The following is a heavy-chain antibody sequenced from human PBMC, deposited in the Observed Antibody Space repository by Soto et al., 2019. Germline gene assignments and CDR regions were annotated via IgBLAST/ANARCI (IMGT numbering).Heavy chain of an antibody. CDR1: GGTFSSYA. J-gene: IGHJ6*04. D-gene: IGHD2-2*01. CDR2: IIPIADTT. V-gene: IGHV1-69*01. CDR3: ARSQGSSTSLEIYYYYYYGMDV. Sequence: QVQLVQSGAEVKKPGSSVKVSCKASGGTFSSYAISWLRQAPGQWLEWMGGIIPIADTTNYAQKFQGRVTITADESTSTAYMELSSLRSEDTAGYYCARSQGSSTSLEIYYYYYYGMDVWGKGTTVTVSS.